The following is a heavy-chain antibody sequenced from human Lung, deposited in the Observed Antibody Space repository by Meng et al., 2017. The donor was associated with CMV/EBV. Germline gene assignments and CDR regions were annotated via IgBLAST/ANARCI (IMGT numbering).Heavy chain of an antibody. CDR1: GFTFSTYA. CDR3: ARSREPVVPAAFDY. Sequence: GGSXRLXXAASGFTFSTYAMHWVRQAPGKGLEWVAVISYDGSNKYYADSVKGRFTISRDNSKNTLYLQMNSLRAEDTAVYYCARSREPVVPAAFDYWGQGTXVTVSS. V-gene: IGHV3-30*04. J-gene: IGHJ4*02. CDR2: ISYDGSNK. D-gene: IGHD2-2*01.